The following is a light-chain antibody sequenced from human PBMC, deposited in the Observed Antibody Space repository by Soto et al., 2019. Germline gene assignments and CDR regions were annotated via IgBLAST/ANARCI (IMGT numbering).Light chain of an antibody. CDR2: AAS. CDR1: QSISSY. V-gene: IGKV1-39*01. J-gene: IGKJ5*01. CDR3: QQSYSTPFVT. Sequence: DTQLTQSPSSLSASVGEGVTITCRASQSISSYLNWYQQKPGKAPKLLIYAASSLQSGVPSRFSGSRSGTDFTLTISSLQPEDFATYYCQQSYSTPFVTFGQGTRLEIK.